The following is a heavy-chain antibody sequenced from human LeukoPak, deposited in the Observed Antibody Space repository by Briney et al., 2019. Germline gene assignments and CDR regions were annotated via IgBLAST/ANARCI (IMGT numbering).Heavy chain of an antibody. D-gene: IGHD2-8*01. CDR2: TYYRSKWYI. V-gene: IGHV6-1*01. CDR1: GDSVSSNSVA. Sequence: SQTLSLTCAISGDSVSSNSVAWNWIRQSPSRGPEWLGRTYYRSKWYIDYADSVKSRITISPDTSKNQFSPQLNSMTPEDTAIYYCARGRVSAFDIWGQGTMVTVSS. CDR3: ARGRVSAFDI. J-gene: IGHJ3*02.